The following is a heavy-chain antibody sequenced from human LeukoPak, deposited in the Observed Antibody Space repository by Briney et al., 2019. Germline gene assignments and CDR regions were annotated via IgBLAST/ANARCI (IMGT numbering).Heavy chain of an antibody. V-gene: IGHV1-2*02. CDR3: ARGLAIFGVVIPTFFDS. Sequence: ASVKVSCKASGYIFTGYYIHWVRQAPGQGLEWMGWINPNSGGTDYAKKFQGRVIMTRDTSITTAYMELNSLISDDTAVYYCARGLAIFGVVIPTFFDSWGQGALVTVSS. CDR1: GYIFTGYY. CDR2: INPNSGGT. D-gene: IGHD3-3*01. J-gene: IGHJ4*02.